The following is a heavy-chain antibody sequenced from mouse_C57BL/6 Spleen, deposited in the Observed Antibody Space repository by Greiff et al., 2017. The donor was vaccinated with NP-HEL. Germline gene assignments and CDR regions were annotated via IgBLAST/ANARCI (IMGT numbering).Heavy chain of an antibody. D-gene: IGHD1-1*01. J-gene: IGHJ2*01. V-gene: IGHV14-1*01. Sequence: EVQLQQSGAELVRPGASVKLSCTASGFYINDYYMHWVKQRPEQGLEWIGRIDPEDGDTEYAPKFQGKATMTADTSSNTAYLQLSSLTSEDTAVYYCTTDYYGSSYEYWGQGTTLTVAS. CDR2: IDPEDGDT. CDR3: TTDYYGSSYEY. CDR1: GFYINDYY.